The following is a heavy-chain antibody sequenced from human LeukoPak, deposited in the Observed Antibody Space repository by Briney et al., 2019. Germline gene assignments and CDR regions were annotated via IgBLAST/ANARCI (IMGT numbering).Heavy chain of an antibody. V-gene: IGHV3-30-3*01. CDR3: ARGYFDWLLPFDY. CDR1: GFTFSSYA. CDR2: ISYDGSNK. D-gene: IGHD3-9*01. Sequence: PGGSLRLSCAASGFTFSSYAMHWVRQAPGKGLEWVAVISYDGSNKYYADSVKGRFTISRDNSKNTLYLQMNSLRAEDTAVYYCARGYFDWLLPFDYWGQGTLVTVSS. J-gene: IGHJ4*02.